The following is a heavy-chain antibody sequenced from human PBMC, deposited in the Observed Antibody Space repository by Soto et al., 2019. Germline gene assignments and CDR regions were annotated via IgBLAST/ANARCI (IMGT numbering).Heavy chain of an antibody. CDR2: INPNSGAT. CDR1: GSTFTGDY. CDR3: ARGRHMDV. J-gene: IGHJ6*02. Sequence: QVQVVQSGAEVKKPGASVKVSCKASGSTFTGDYMHWVRKAPGQGLEWMGWINPNSGATNYAQKFEDRVTVTMDTSISTAYMELSRLRSDDTAVYYSARGRHMDVWGPGTTVTVSS. V-gene: IGHV1-2*02.